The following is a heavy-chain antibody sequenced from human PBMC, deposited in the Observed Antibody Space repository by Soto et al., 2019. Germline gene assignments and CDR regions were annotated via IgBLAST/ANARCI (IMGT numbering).Heavy chain of an antibody. CDR2: IWYDGSNK. CDR3: ARDGAYYDILTGYYKALYYFDY. CDR1: GFTFSSYG. D-gene: IGHD3-9*01. Sequence: GGSLRLSCAASGFTFSSYGMHWVRQAPGKGLEWVAVIWYDGSNKYYADSVKGRFTISRDNSKNTLYLQMNSLRAEDTAVYYCARDGAYYDILTGYYKALYYFDYWGQGTLVTVSS. V-gene: IGHV3-33*01. J-gene: IGHJ4*02.